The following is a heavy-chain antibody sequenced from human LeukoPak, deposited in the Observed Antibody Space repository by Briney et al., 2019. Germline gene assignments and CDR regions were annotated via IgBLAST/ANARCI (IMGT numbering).Heavy chain of an antibody. CDR3: ARRGRYGDYAGVFDI. V-gene: IGHV5-51*01. D-gene: IGHD4-17*01. CDR1: GYSLSNYW. Sequence: GESLKISCKVSGYSLSNYWIGWVRQMPGKGLEWMGTIYLGDSDTIYSPSLQGQVTISADKSISTAYLQWSSLKASDTAMYYCARRGRYGDYAGVFDIWGQGTMVTVSS. J-gene: IGHJ3*02. CDR2: IYLGDSDT.